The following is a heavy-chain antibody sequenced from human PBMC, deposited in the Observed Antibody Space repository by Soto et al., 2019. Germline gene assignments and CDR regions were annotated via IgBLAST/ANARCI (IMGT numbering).Heavy chain of an antibody. J-gene: IGHJ4*02. Sequence: ASVKVSCKTSGYIFRSYGISWVRQAPGQGLEWMGWISGYNGNTNYAQNLQGRVTMTTDTSTSTAYMELSSLRSDDTAVYYCARDYCRTTSCYGPDYWGQGTLVTVYS. V-gene: IGHV1-18*01. CDR1: GYIFRSYG. D-gene: IGHD2-2*01. CDR3: ARDYCRTTSCYGPDY. CDR2: ISGYNGNT.